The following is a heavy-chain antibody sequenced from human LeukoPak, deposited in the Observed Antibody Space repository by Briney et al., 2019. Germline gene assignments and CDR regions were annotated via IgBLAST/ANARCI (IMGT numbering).Heavy chain of an antibody. V-gene: IGHV4-59*01. Sequence: SETLSLTCTVSGGSFSSYYWTWIRQPPGKGLEWIGYSYYSGSTNYNPSLKSRVTISVDTSKNQFSLKLSSVTAADTAVYYCAKNCGGDCWGAFDIWGQGTMVTVSS. J-gene: IGHJ3*02. CDR1: GGSFSSYY. D-gene: IGHD2-21*02. CDR2: SYYSGST. CDR3: AKNCGGDCWGAFDI.